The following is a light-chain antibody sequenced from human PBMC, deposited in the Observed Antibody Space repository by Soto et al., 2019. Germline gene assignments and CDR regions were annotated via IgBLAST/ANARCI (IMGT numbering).Light chain of an antibody. CDR2: GAS. V-gene: IGKV1-39*01. CDR3: QQTYSAPLT. Sequence: DIQMTQSPFSLPASVGDRVNITCRASQSISNYLNWYQDKPGRAPSLLIRGASGLQGGVPSRFSGSGSGTDFPLTISSLHPEDFTPYYCQQTYSAPLTFGGGTRVEF. J-gene: IGKJ4*01. CDR1: QSISNY.